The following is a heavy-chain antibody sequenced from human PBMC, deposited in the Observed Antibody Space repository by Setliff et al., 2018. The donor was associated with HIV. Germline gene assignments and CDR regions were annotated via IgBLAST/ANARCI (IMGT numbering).Heavy chain of an antibody. CDR2: ISGSGGST. CDR3: AKGSDIVVVTAILYY. Sequence: PGGSLRLSCAASGFTFSSYAMSWVRQAPGKGLEWVSAISGSGGSTYYADSVKGRFTISRDNSKNTLYLQMNSLRAEDTAVYYCAKGSDIVVVTAILYYWGQGTLVTVSS. V-gene: IGHV3-23*01. D-gene: IGHD2-21*02. CDR1: GFTFSSYA. J-gene: IGHJ4*02.